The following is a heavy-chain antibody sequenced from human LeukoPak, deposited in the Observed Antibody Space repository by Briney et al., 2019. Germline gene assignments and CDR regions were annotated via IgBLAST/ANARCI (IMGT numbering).Heavy chain of an antibody. D-gene: IGHD3-16*02. CDR1: GGTFSSYA. V-gene: IGHV1-69*06. Sequence: SVKVSCTASGGTFSSYAISWVRQAPGQGLEWMGEIIPNFSTAYYAQTFQGRVTITGDKSTSTAYMELSSLRPEDTALYYCARSYLVRITMIAAPFDYWGQETLVTVSS. J-gene: IGHJ4*02. CDR3: ARSYLVRITMIAAPFDY. CDR2: IIPNFSTA.